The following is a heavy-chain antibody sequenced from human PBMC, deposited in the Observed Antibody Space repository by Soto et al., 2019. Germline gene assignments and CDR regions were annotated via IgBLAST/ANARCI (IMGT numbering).Heavy chain of an antibody. J-gene: IGHJ5*02. CDR3: AAIPSPSQNWFDP. CDR2: IVVSSGNT. Sequence: ASVKVSCKASGFTFTSSAMQWVRQARGQRLEWIGWIVVSSGNTNYAQKFQERVTITRDMSTSTAYMELSSLRSEDTAVYYCAAIPSPSQNWFDPWGQGTLVTVSS. V-gene: IGHV1-58*02. D-gene: IGHD2-2*01. CDR1: GFTFTSSA.